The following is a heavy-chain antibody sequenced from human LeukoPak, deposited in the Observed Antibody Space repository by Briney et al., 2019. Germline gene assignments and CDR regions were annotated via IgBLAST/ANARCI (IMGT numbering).Heavy chain of an antibody. Sequence: SETLSLTCTVSGGSISSGGYYWSWIRQHPGKGLEWIGYIYYSGSTYYNPSLKSRVTISVDTSKNRFSLKLSSVTAADTAVYYCARDRVEAIFGVVMGNYYGMDVWGQGTTVTVSS. CDR1: GGSISSGGYY. CDR3: ARDRVEAIFGVVMGNYYGMDV. V-gene: IGHV4-31*03. J-gene: IGHJ6*02. CDR2: IYYSGST. D-gene: IGHD3-3*01.